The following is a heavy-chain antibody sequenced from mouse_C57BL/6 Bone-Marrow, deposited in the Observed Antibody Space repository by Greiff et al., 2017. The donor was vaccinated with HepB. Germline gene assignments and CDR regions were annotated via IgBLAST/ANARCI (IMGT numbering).Heavy chain of an antibody. J-gene: IGHJ2*01. CDR2: IYPGGGYT. V-gene: IGHV1-63*01. CDR1: GYTFTNYW. D-gene: IGHD1-1*01. Sequence: VQLQQSGAELVRPGTSVKMSCKASGYTFTNYWIGWAKQRPGHGLEWIGDIYPGGGYTNYNEKFKGKATLTADKSSSTAYMQFSSLTSEDSAIYYCARFDSYYYGSSLNYWGQGTTLTVSS. CDR3: ARFDSYYYGSSLNY.